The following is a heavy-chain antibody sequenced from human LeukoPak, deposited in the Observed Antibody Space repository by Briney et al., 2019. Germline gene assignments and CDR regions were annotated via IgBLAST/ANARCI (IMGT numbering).Heavy chain of an antibody. CDR1: GFTFSSYW. J-gene: IGHJ4*02. CDR2: INSDGSST. CDR3: ARGGGHSGSYEPIDY. D-gene: IGHD1-26*01. Sequence: GGSLRLSCAASGFTFSSYWMHWVRQAPGKGLVWVSRINSDGSSTSYADPVTRRLTLFRENTKTRLYPQMHNLRVADTAVHYCARGGGHSGSYEPIDYWGQGTLVTVSS. V-gene: IGHV3-74*01.